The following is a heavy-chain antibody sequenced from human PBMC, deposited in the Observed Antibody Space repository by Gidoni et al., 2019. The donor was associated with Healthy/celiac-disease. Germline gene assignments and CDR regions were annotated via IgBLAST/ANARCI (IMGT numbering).Heavy chain of an antibody. CDR1: GFPFSSYA. Sequence: QVQLVESGGGVVQPGRSLRLSCAASGFPFSSYAMHWVRQAPGKGLEWVAVISYDGCNKYYADSVKGRFAISRDNSKNTLYLQMNSLRAEDTAVYYCARDTVTTNYYYYGMDVWGQGTTVTVSS. V-gene: IGHV3-30*09. CDR3: ARDTVTTNYYYYGMDV. D-gene: IGHD4-17*01. CDR2: ISYDGCNK. J-gene: IGHJ6*02.